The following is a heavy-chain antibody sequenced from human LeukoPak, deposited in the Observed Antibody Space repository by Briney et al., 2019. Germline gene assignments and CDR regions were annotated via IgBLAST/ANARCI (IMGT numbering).Heavy chain of an antibody. CDR3: VKDWPFYDSSGSNWFDP. Sequence: GGSLRLSCAASGFTFSTYAISWVPQAPGKGLKCVSYISGSGDSTNYAVSVKGRFSISRDNSKNTLYLQVNSLRAEDTAVYYCVKDWPFYDSSGSNWFDPWGQGTLVTVSS. CDR1: GFTFSTYA. V-gene: IGHV3-23*01. D-gene: IGHD3-22*01. CDR2: ISGSGDST. J-gene: IGHJ5*02.